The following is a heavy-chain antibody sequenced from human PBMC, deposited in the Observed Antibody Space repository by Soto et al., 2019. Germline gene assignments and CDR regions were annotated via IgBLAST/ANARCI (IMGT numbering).Heavy chain of an antibody. CDR1: GGTFSSYA. Sequence: QVQLVQSGAEVKKPGSSVKVSCKASGGTFSSYAISWVRQAPGQGLEWMGGIIPIFGTANYEQKFQGRVTITADESTITGYMELSCLRSEDTTVYYCARVNNHYPDESINWGDPWGQGTLVTVSS. CDR3: ARVNNHYPDESINWGDP. V-gene: IGHV1-69*12. D-gene: IGHD1-20*01. CDR2: IIPIFGTA. J-gene: IGHJ5*02.